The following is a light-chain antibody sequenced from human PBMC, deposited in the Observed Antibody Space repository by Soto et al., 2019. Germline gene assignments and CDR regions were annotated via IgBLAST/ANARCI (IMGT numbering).Light chain of an antibody. J-gene: IGKJ1*01. CDR2: KAS. CDR1: QSISSW. CDR3: QQYGSSPRT. V-gene: IGKV1-5*03. Sequence: DIQMTQSPSTMASPVGDRVTITCRASQSISSWLAWYQQKPGKAPKLLIYKASSLESGVPSRFSGSGSGTDFTLTISRLEPEDFAVYYCQQYGSSPRTFGQGTKVDI.